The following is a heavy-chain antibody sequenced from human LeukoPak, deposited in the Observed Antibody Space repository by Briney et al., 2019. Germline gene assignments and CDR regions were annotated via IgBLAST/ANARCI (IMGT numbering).Heavy chain of an antibody. V-gene: IGHV1-18*01. CDR2: ISDYNGNT. J-gene: IGHJ5*02. Sequence: GASVKVSCKASGYTFSSYGISWVRQAPGQGLEWMGWISDYNGNTNYAQKVQGRVTMTTDPFTSTAYMELRSLRSDDTAVYYCARDGPDRAAWFDPSGQGTLVTVSS. CDR1: GYTFSSYG. D-gene: IGHD3-22*01. CDR3: ARDGPDRAAWFDP.